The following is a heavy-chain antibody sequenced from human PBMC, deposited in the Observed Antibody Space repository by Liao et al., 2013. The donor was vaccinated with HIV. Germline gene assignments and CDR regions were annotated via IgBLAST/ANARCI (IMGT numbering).Heavy chain of an antibody. CDR1: GGSISGFC. J-gene: IGHJ5*01. CDR2: LCAGGSP. D-gene: IGHD3-10*01. CDR3: ARALYYPNSGTYESGSYGNWFDS. V-gene: IGHV4-4*07. Sequence: QVELHESGPGHVKPSETLSLICSVSGGSISGFCWSCIRQPAGEGLEYIGRLCAGGSPNYNPSLSGRVTMSLDASKSQVALKVKSVTAADTAVYYCARALYYPNSGTYESGSYGNWFDSWGQGTRVTVSS.